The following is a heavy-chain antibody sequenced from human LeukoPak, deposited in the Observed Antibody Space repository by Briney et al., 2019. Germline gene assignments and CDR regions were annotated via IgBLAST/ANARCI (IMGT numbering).Heavy chain of an antibody. CDR1: GFDLSPYT. CDR3: ARRVTTFLS. D-gene: IGHD4-17*01. J-gene: IGHJ4*02. Sequence: PGGSLRLSCSAPGFDLSPYTMNWVRQAPGEGLEWVASISSTSTYMYYGDSLKGRFTISRDNAKNTLYLQLDSLRAEDTATYYCARRVTTFLSWGQGTLVIVSS. CDR2: ISSTSTYM. V-gene: IGHV3-21*01.